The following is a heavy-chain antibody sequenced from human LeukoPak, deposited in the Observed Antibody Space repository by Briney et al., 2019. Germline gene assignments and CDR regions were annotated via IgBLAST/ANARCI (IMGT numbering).Heavy chain of an antibody. CDR1: GFTFSSYW. Sequence: PGGSQRLSCAACGFTFSSYWTSWVRQAPGKGLEGVANMKQDGNEKYYVVSVKGRLTISRDNAKNSLSLHINSVRGGDTAVYYCARDTYYYDSSGYTYYYYYYMDVWGKGTTVTISS. V-gene: IGHV3-7*01. CDR2: MKQDGNEK. J-gene: IGHJ6*03. D-gene: IGHD3-22*01. CDR3: ARDTYYYDSSGYTYYYYYYMDV.